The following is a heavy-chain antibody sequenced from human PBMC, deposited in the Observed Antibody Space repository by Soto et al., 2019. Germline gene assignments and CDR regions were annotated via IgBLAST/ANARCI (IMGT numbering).Heavy chain of an antibody. CDR2: INSDGRST. CDR3: AREGAVTTDY. CDR1: GFSFSTYW. V-gene: IGHV3-74*01. J-gene: IGHJ4*02. D-gene: IGHD4-17*01. Sequence: EVQLVQSGGGLVQPGGSLRLSCAASGFSFSTYWMHWVRQVPGKGLVWVSRINSDGRSTIYADSVKGRFTISRDNAKNTLFLQMNSLRAEDTAVYYCAREGAVTTDYWGQGTRVIVSS.